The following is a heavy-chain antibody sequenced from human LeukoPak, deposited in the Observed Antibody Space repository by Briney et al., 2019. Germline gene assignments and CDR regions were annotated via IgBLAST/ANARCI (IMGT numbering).Heavy chain of an antibody. CDR1: GFTFSSYG. CDR2: ISGSGGST. D-gene: IGHD4-17*01. CDR3: AKGHDYGDYVGWFDP. V-gene: IGHV3-23*01. Sequence: PGGSLRLSCAASGFTFSSYGMSWVRQAPGKGLEWVSAISGSGGSTYYADAVKGRFTISRDNSKNTLYLQMNSLRAEDTAVYYCAKGHDYGDYVGWFDPWGQGTLVTVSS. J-gene: IGHJ5*02.